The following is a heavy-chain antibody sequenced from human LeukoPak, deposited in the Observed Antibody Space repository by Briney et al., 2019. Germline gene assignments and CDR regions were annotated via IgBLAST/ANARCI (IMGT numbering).Heavy chain of an antibody. V-gene: IGHV3-49*04. J-gene: IGHJ4*02. D-gene: IGHD5-18*01. Sequence: PGGSLRLSCAASGFIFSDHYMDWVRQAPGKGLEWVGFIRSKGYGGTTEYAASVKGRFTISRDDSKNIAYLQINSLKTEDTAVYYCTRSHRAMVLLGIWGVLDYWGQGTLVTVSS. CDR1: GFIFSDHY. CDR2: IRSKGYGGTT. CDR3: TRSHRAMVLLGIWGVLDY.